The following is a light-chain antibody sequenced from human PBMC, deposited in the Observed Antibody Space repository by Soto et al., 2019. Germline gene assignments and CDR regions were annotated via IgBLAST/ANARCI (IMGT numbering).Light chain of an antibody. V-gene: IGLV2-14*03. J-gene: IGLJ2*01. Sequence: QSALTQPASVSGSPGQSITFSCTGASSDIGGYNFVSWYQHHPGKAPKLMIYDATNRPSGVSNRFSGSKSADMASLTISGLQPEDEADYYCSSYTTSSTLLVVFGGGTKLTVL. CDR2: DAT. CDR1: SSDIGGYNF. CDR3: SSYTTSSTLLVV.